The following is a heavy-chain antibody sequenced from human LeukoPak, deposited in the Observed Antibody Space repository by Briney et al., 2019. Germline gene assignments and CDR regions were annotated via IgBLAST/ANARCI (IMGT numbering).Heavy chain of an antibody. CDR1: GFTFSSYD. CDR2: ISSSSSYI. V-gene: IGHV3-21*01. CDR3: ARLGSTYYYDSKDY. J-gene: IGHJ4*02. D-gene: IGHD3-22*01. Sequence: GGAPRLSCAASGFTFSSYDMTWVRQAPGRGLEWVSSISSSSSYIYYADSVKGRFTISRDNAKNSLYLQMNSLRAEDTAVYYCARLGSTYYYDSKDYWGQGTLVTVSS.